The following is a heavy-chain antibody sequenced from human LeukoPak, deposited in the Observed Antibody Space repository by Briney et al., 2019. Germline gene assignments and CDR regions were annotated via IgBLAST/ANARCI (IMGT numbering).Heavy chain of an antibody. V-gene: IGHV1-46*01. D-gene: IGHD3-10*01. CDR3: AREAVYGSGSPQTKPRNEYGMDV. CDR2: INPSGGST. J-gene: IGHJ6*02. Sequence: ASVKVSCKASGYTFTGYYIHWVRQAPGQGLEWMGIINPSGGSTSYAQKFQGRVTMTRDTSTSTVYMELSSLRSEDTAVYYCAREAVYGSGSPQTKPRNEYGMDVWGQGTTVTVSS. CDR1: GYTFTGYY.